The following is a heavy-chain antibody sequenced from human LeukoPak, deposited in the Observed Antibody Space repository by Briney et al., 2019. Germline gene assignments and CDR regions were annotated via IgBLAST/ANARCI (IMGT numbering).Heavy chain of an antibody. J-gene: IGHJ4*02. CDR3: ARDQDYYDSSGPFDY. Sequence: SETLSLTCTVSGGSISSSSYYWGWIRQPPGKGLEWIGSIYYSGSTYYNPSLKSRVTISVDTSKNQFSLKLSSVTVADTAVYYCARDQDYYDSSGPFDYWGQGTLVTVSS. CDR1: GGSISSSSYY. CDR2: IYYSGST. V-gene: IGHV4-39*07. D-gene: IGHD3-22*01.